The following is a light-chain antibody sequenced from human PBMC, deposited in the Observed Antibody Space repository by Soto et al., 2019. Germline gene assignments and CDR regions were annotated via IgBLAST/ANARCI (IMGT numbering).Light chain of an antibody. Sequence: PRERATLSCRASQSVSSNLAWYQQKPGQAPRLLIYGASTRATGIPARFSGSGSGTEFTLTISSLQSEEFAVYYCQQYNNWPPITFGQGTRLEI. V-gene: IGKV3-15*01. J-gene: IGKJ5*01. CDR1: QSVSSN. CDR3: QQYNNWPPIT. CDR2: GAS.